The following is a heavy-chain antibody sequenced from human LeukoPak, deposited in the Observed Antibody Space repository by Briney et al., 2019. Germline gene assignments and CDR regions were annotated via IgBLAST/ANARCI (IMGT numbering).Heavy chain of an antibody. CDR3: TRDRGVVVVAATRPDY. CDR1: GFAFSNFW. CDR2: IRQDGSER. D-gene: IGHD2-15*01. V-gene: IGHV3-7*01. Sequence: GGSLRLSCAASGFAFSNFWMSWVRQAPGKGLEWVANIRQDGSERSYVDSVKGRFTISRDNAKNSVYLQMNSLRAEDTAVYYCTRDRGVVVVAATRPDYWGQGTLVTVSS. J-gene: IGHJ4*02.